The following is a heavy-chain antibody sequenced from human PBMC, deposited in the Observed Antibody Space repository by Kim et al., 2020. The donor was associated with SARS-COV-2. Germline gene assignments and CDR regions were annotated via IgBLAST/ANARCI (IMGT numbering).Heavy chain of an antibody. Sequence: GGSLRLSCAASGFTVSSNYMSWVRQAPGKGLEWVAVIYSGGSTYYAESVKGGCIIASGNYKNTLYLQMTSLRAEDTAVYYCAASEGDIVVVPAARDHYCYDGMDVWGQGTPVTVSS. V-gene: IGHV3-53*01. CDR3: AASEGDIVVVPAARDHYCYDGMDV. CDR1: GFTVSSNY. J-gene: IGHJ6*02. CDR2: IYSGGST. D-gene: IGHD2-2*01.